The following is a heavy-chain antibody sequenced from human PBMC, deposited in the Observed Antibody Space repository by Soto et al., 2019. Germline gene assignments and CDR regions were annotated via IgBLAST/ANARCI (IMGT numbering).Heavy chain of an antibody. D-gene: IGHD4-17*01. CDR2: INSDGSST. J-gene: IGHJ1*01. CDR1: GFTFSSYW. V-gene: IGHV3-74*01. Sequence: EVQLVESGGGLVQPGGSLRVSCAASGFTFSSYWMHWVRQGPGKGLVWVSRINSDGSSTNYADSVKGRFTISRDNAKNTLYLQMNSLRAEDTAVYFCAREFGDYVGEEYFQHWGQGTLVTVSS. CDR3: AREFGDYVGEEYFQH.